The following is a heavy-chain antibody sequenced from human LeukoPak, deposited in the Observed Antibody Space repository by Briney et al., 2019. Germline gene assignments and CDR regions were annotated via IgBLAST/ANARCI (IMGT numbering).Heavy chain of an antibody. D-gene: IGHD4-11*01. CDR2: INHSGST. V-gene: IGHV4-34*01. J-gene: IGHJ4*02. Sequence: SETLSLTCAVYGGSFSGYYWSWIRQPPGKGLEWIGEINHSGSTNYNPSLKSRVTISVDTSKNQFSLKLSSVTAADTAVYYCARVGSDSSYYFDYWDQGTLVTVSS. CDR3: ARVGSDSSYYFDY. CDR1: GGSFSGYY.